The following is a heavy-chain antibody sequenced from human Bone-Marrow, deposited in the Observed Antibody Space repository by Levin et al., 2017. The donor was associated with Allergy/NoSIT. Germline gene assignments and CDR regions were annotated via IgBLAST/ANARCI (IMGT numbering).Heavy chain of an antibody. CDR1: GASFGTYY. Sequence: SETLSLTCTVSGASFGTYYWTWVRQTPGKGLQWIGYIFYSGDTKYNPSLKSRVTMSLDTSRNSFSLRLTSMTAADTAVYYCARVDCGDDCYSDRGIFDIWGQGTTVIVSS. V-gene: IGHV4-59*01. CDR3: ARVDCGDDCYSDRGIFDI. CDR2: IFYSGDT. D-gene: IGHD2-21*02. J-gene: IGHJ3*02.